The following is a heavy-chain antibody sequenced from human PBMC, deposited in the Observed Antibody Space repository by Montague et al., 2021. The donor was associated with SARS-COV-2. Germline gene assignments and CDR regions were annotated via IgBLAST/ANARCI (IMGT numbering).Heavy chain of an antibody. CDR3: ARVDSGDYPPEGAEYFQH. J-gene: IGHJ1*01. CDR2: INHSGST. Sequence: SETLSLTCAVYGGSFSGYYWSWIHQPPGKGLEWIGEINHSGSTNYNPSLKSRVTISVDTSKNQFSLKLSSVTAADTAVYYCARVDSGDYPPEGAEYFQHWGQGTLVTVSS. D-gene: IGHD4-17*01. CDR1: GGSFSGYY. V-gene: IGHV4-34*01.